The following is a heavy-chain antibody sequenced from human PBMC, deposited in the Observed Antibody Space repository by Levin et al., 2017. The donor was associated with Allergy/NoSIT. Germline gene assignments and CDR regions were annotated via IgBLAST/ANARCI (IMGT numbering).Heavy chain of an antibody. D-gene: IGHD3-10*01. CDR3: ARGGRWDGSGSYHWFDP. V-gene: IGHV4-34*01. CDR1: GGSFSGYY. J-gene: IGHJ5*02. Sequence: SETLSLPCAVYGGSFSGYYWSWIRQPPGKGLEWIGEINHSGSTNYNPSLKSRVTISVDTSKNQFSLKLSSVTAADTAVYYCARGGRWDGSGSYHWFDPWGQGTLVTVSS. CDR2: INHSGST.